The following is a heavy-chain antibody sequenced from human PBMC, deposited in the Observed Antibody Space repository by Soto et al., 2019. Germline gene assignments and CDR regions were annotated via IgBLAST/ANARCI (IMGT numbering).Heavy chain of an antibody. J-gene: IGHJ1*01. V-gene: IGHV1-18*01. Sequence: QVQLVQSGAEVKKPGASVKVSCKASGYTFTSYGISWVRQAPGQGLEWMGWISAYNGNTNYAQKLQGRVTMTTDTSTSTAYMELRSLRSDDTAVFYCARAAEPIGDAEYFQHWGQGTLVTVSS. CDR3: ARAAEPIGDAEYFQH. D-gene: IGHD2-2*01. CDR2: ISAYNGNT. CDR1: GYTFTSYG.